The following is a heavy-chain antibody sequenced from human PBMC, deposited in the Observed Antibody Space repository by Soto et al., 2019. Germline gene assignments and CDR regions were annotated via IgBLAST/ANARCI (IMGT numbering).Heavy chain of an antibody. CDR1: GYTFSNFW. J-gene: IGHJ4*02. Sequence: GESLKISCQSSGYTFSNFWIGWVRQLPGKGLEWMGIIYPGDHETRYSPSFHGKVTISADRSINTAYPQWNSLEASDTAFYFCARSPRSSPYFDYWGQGALVTVSS. CDR3: ARSPRSSPYFDY. D-gene: IGHD6-13*01. CDR2: IYPGDHET. V-gene: IGHV5-51*01.